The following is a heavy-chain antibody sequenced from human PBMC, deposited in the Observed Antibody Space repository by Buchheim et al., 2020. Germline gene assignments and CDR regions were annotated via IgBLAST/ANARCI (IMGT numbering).Heavy chain of an antibody. D-gene: IGHD3-16*01. CDR2: ISAGGGGT. J-gene: IGHJ4*02. V-gene: IGHV3-23*04. Sequence: EVQLVESGGGLVQPGGSLRLSCAASGFIFANYAMTWVRQAPGKGLEWVAAISAGGGGTYYGDSLKGRFTVSRDNSKDTLFLPVNSLRGDDTAVYYCAILRLGLFPEWGQGTL. CDR3: AILRLGLFPE. CDR1: GFIFANYA.